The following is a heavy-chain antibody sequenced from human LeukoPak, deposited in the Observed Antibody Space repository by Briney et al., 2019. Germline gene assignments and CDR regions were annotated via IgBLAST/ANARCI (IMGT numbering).Heavy chain of an antibody. CDR1: GFTFSSYS. CDR3: ARDRIAAAGRGWFDP. V-gene: IGHV3-21*01. CDR2: ISSSSSYI. Sequence: GGSLRLSCAASGFTFSSYSMNWVRQAPGKGLEWVSSISSSSSYIYYADSVKGRFTISRDNAKNSLYLQIDSLRAEDTAVYYCARDRIAAAGRGWFDPWGQGTLVTVSS. J-gene: IGHJ5*02. D-gene: IGHD6-13*01.